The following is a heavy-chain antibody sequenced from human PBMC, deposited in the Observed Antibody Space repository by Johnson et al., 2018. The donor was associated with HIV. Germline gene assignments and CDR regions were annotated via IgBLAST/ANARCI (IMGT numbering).Heavy chain of an antibody. D-gene: IGHD6-6*01. CDR3: ANFGSSSSRSAFDI. V-gene: IGHV3-30*02. CDR2: IRYDGSNK. CDR1: GFTFSSYG. J-gene: IGHJ3*02. Sequence: QVQLVESGGGVVQPGRSLRLSCAASGFTFSSYGMHWVRQAPGKGLEWVTFIRYDGSNKYYADSVKGRFTISRDNSKNTLYLQMNSLRAEDTAVYYCANFGSSSSRSAFDIWGQGTMVTVSS.